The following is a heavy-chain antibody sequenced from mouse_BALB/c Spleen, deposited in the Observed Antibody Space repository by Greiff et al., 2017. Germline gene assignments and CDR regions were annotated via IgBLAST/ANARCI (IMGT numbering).Heavy chain of an antibody. V-gene: IGHV7-3*02. Sequence: DVMLVESGGGLVQPGGSLRLSCATSGFTFTDYYMSWVRQPPGKALEWLGFIRNKANGYTTEYSASVKGRFTISRDNSQSILYLQMNTLRAEDSATYYCARDGNYYGYAMDYWGQGTSVTVSS. J-gene: IGHJ4*01. CDR1: GFTFTDYY. CDR2: IRNKANGYTT. CDR3: ARDGNYYGYAMDY. D-gene: IGHD1-1*01.